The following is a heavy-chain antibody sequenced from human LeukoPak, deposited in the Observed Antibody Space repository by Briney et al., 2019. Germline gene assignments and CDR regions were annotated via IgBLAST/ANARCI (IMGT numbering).Heavy chain of an antibody. CDR2: INAGNGNT. CDR3: ASVENYYDSSGYHWYYGMDV. Sequence: ASVTVSCKVSGYTLTELSMHWVRQAPGQRLEWMGWINAGNGNTKYSQKLQGRVTITRDTSASTAYMELSSLRSEDTAVYYCASVENYYDSSGYHWYYGMDVWGQGTTVTVSS. D-gene: IGHD3-22*01. J-gene: IGHJ6*02. V-gene: IGHV1-3*01. CDR1: GYTLTELS.